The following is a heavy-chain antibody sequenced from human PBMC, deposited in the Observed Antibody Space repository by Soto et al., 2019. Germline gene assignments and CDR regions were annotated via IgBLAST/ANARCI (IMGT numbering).Heavy chain of an antibody. J-gene: IGHJ4*02. CDR3: AKDGISGSYHPY. V-gene: IGHV1-69*01. CDR2: IIPMFGTA. Sequence: QVQLVQSGNEVKKPGSSVKVSCKVSGGSFSSYGISWVRQAPGQGLEWMGGIIPMFGTANKAQKFEGRVTITADESTSTAYMELSSLRFEDPALYYCAKDGISGSYHPYWGQGTLVTVS. CDR1: GGSFSSYG. D-gene: IGHD1-26*01.